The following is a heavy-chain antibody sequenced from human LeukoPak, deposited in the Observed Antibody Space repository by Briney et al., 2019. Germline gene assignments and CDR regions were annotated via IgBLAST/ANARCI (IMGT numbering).Heavy chain of an antibody. CDR1: GFSLNTRDLG. CDR2: IYWDDDA. Sequence: SGPTLLKPAQTLTLTCTFSGFSLNTRDLGVGWIRQPPGKTPEWLAVIYWDDDARYRPSLKTRLTITKDTSKNQVVLTMTDMAPVDTATFYCARERIVAASQVFDYWGQGTPVSVSS. J-gene: IGHJ4*02. D-gene: IGHD1-26*01. V-gene: IGHV2-5*02. CDR3: ARERIVAASQVFDY.